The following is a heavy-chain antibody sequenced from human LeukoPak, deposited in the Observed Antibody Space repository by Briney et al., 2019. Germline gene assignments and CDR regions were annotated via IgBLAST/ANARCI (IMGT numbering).Heavy chain of an antibody. CDR3: ARREAYSSGWYFWFDP. V-gene: IGHV3-21*01. J-gene: IGHJ5*02. CDR2: ISSSSSYI. CDR1: GFTFSSYS. D-gene: IGHD6-19*01. Sequence: GGSLRLSCAASGFTFSSYSMNWVRQAPGKGLEWVSSISSSSSYIYYADSVKGRFSISRDNAKNSLYLQMNSLRAEDTAVYYCARREAYSSGWYFWFDPWGQGTLVTVSS.